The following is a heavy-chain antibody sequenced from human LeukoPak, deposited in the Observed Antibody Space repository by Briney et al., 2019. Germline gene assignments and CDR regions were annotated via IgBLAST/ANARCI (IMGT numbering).Heavy chain of an antibody. CDR3: AKDRGGAFVY. D-gene: IGHD1-26*01. J-gene: IGHJ4*02. V-gene: IGHV3-30*02. CDR1: GFTFSSYG. CDR2: IRHDGSNK. Sequence: GGSLRLSCAASGFTFSSYGMYWVRQAPGKGLEWVAFIRHDGSNKYYADSVEGRFTISRDNSKNTLYLQMNSLRAEDTAVYYCAKDRGGAFVYWGQGTLVTVSS.